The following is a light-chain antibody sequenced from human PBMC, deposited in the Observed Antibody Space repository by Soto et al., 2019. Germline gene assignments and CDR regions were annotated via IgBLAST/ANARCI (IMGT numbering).Light chain of an antibody. CDR1: QRVNSRY. CDR3: QQYSSSPRT. Sequence: ESVLTHSAGTLSFSEEERATLSCRSSQRVNSRYLAWYQQKPGQAPRLLIYGVSNRATGIPDRFSGSGSGTDFSLTISRLEPEDFAVYHCQQYSSSPRTFGQGGRLEIK. J-gene: IGKJ5*01. CDR2: GVS. V-gene: IGKV3-20*01.